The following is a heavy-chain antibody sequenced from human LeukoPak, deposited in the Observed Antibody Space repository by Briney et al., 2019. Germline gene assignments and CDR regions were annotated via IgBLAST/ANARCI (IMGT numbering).Heavy chain of an antibody. CDR2: IDTSVST. CDR1: GGSISRGSYC. D-gene: IGHD5-12*01. Sequence: SQTLSLTCTVAGGSISRGSYCCSWIRQPAGKGLEWIERIDTSVSTNYNPSLKSRVTISVDTSKHQFSLKLSYVPAADTAVYYCARSGYDGLDYWGQGTLVTVSS. CDR3: ARSGYDGLDY. J-gene: IGHJ4*02. V-gene: IGHV4-61*02.